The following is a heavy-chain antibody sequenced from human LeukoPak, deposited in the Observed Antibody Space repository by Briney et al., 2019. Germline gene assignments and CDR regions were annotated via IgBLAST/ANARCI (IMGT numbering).Heavy chain of an antibody. J-gene: IGHJ4*02. CDR1: GGSFSGYY. D-gene: IGHD6-19*01. CDR3: ARPMYSSGWYRGFDY. Sequence: SETLSLTCAVYGGSFSGYYWSWIRQPPGKGLEWIGEINHSGSTNYNPSLKSRVTISVDTSKNQFSLKLSSVTAADTAVYYCARPMYSSGWYRGFDYWGQGTLVTVSS. V-gene: IGHV4-34*01. CDR2: INHSGST.